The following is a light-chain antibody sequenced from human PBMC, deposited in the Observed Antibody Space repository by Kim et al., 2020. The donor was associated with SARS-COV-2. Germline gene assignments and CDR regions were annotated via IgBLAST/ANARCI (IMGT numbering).Light chain of an antibody. J-gene: IGLJ2*01. CDR1: TSSVGSNT. V-gene: IGLV1-44*01. CDR2: HDD. CDR3: AAWDDRLNALV. Sequence: QSAVTQPPSASGTPGQRVTISCSGSTSSVGSNTVSWYQLLPGTAPKVLIYHDDYRPSGVPDRFSGSRSGTSASLAISGLQSDDEGVYYCAAWDDRLNALVFGGGTQLTVL.